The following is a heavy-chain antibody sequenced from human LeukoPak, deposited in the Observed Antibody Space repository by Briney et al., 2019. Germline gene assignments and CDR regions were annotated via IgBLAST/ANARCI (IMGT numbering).Heavy chain of an antibody. D-gene: IGHD5-18*01. Sequence: SETLSLTCTVSGASISSINYYWAWIRQSPGKGLEWIGYIYYSGSTNYNPSLKSRVTISVDTSKNQFSLKLSSVTAADTAVYYCARDRYIFAGPDAYYYMDVWGKGTTVTISS. CDR1: GASISSINYY. V-gene: IGHV4-61*01. CDR2: IYYSGST. CDR3: ARDRYIFAGPDAYYYMDV. J-gene: IGHJ6*03.